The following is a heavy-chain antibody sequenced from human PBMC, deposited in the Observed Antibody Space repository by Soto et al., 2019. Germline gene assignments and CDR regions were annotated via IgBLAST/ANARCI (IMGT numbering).Heavy chain of an antibody. Sequence: SETLSLTCAVYGGSFSGYYWSWIRQPPGKGLEWIGEINHSGSTNYNPSLKSRVTISVDTSKNQFSLKLSSVTAADTAVYYCARGIYDFWSGHNYYYYYMDVWGKGTTVTVS. J-gene: IGHJ6*03. V-gene: IGHV4-34*01. CDR3: ARGIYDFWSGHNYYYYYMDV. D-gene: IGHD3-3*01. CDR2: INHSGST. CDR1: GGSFSGYY.